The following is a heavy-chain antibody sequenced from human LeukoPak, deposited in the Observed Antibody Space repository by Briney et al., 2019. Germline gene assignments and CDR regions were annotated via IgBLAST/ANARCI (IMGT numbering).Heavy chain of an antibody. CDR1: GGSISSSSYY. D-gene: IGHD3-9*01. CDR3: ARHDWYYDILTGYYPYYFDY. Sequence: SETLSLTCTVSGGSISSSSYYWGWIRQPPGKGLEWIGSIYYSGSTYYNPSLKSRVTISVDTSKNQFSLKLSSVTAADTAVYYCARHDWYYDILTGYYPYYFDYWGQGTLVTVSS. CDR2: IYYSGST. J-gene: IGHJ4*02. V-gene: IGHV4-39*01.